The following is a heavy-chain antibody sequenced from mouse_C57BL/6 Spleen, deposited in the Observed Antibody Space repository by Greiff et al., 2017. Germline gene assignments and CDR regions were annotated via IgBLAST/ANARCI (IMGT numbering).Heavy chain of an antibody. J-gene: IGHJ1*03. CDR2: IYPGDGDT. D-gene: IGHD1-1*01. Sequence: VQLQQSGPELVKPGASVKISCKASGYAFSSSWMNWVKQRPGKGLEWIGRIYPGDGDTNYNGKFKGKATLTADKSSSTAYMQLSSLTSEDSAVDFCARCYGSRYWYFDVWGTGTTVTVSS. V-gene: IGHV1-82*01. CDR3: ARCYGSRYWYFDV. CDR1: GYAFSSSW.